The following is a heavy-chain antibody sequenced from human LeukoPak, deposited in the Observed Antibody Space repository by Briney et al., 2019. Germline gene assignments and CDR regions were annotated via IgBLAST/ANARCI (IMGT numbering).Heavy chain of an antibody. CDR2: ITGSGGST. D-gene: IGHD5-12*01. J-gene: IGHJ4*02. CDR3: ATLMRGPTGYSGYGGEDY. Sequence: GGPLRLSCAASGFTFSNYAMTWVRQAQGKGLQWVAAITGSGGSTYYADSVKGRFAISRDNSRNTLYLQMSSLRAEDTAVYYCATLMRGPTGYSGYGGEDYWGQGTLVTVSS. V-gene: IGHV3-23*01. CDR1: GFTFSNYA.